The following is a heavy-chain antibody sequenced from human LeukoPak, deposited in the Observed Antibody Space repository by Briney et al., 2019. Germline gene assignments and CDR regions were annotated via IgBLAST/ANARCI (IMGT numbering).Heavy chain of an antibody. CDR2: IYSDGTT. V-gene: IGHV4-59*01. CDR1: GASTTSYY. Sequence: SETLSLACSVSGASTTSYYWNWIRQAPGKGLEWIGYIYSDGTTSYSPSLRSRVTISIDTSRNQFSLKLSSVTAADAAVYYCARDTRSYDTSGYYYFDYWGQGALVTVSS. D-gene: IGHD3-22*01. J-gene: IGHJ4*02. CDR3: ARDTRSYDTSGYYYFDY.